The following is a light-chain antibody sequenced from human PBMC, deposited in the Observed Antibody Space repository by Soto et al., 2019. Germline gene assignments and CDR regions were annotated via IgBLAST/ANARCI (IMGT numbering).Light chain of an antibody. CDR2: AAS. CDR1: QHIIFY. V-gene: IGKV1-39*01. J-gene: IGKJ2*01. CDR3: QQSYTTPVYS. Sequence: DIQMTQSPSSLSASVGDRVTITCRASQHIIFYLNWYQQKPGEAPKLLIYAASNLQSVVPSRFSGSGSGTDFTLTISSLQPEDFATYFCQQSYTTPVYSFGQGTKVEIK.